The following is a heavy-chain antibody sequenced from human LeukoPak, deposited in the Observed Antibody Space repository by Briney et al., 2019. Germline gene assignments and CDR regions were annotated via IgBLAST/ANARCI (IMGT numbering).Heavy chain of an antibody. CDR2: IYHSGST. CDR1: GGSISSSNW. D-gene: IGHD4-17*01. V-gene: IGHV4-4*02. Sequence: SETLSLTCAVSGGSISSSNWWSWVRQPPGKGLEWIGEIYHSGSTNYNPSLKSRVTISVDKSKNRFSLKLSSVTAADTAVYYCARDDDYGDYSMRYWGQGTLVTVSS. J-gene: IGHJ4*02. CDR3: ARDDDYGDYSMRY.